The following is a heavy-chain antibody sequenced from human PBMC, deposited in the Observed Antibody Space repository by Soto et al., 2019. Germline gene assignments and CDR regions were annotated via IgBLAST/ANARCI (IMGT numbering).Heavy chain of an antibody. V-gene: IGHV1-18*04. CDR2: ISSYNGNT. D-gene: IGHD2-2*01. Sequence: QVQLVQSGAEVKKPGASVKVSCKASGYTFTSYGISWVRQAPGQGLEWMGWISSYNGNTNYAQKVQGRVTLTTDTSTSTPYMELRSLRSDDTAVYYCARGPRYCSSTTCFSGVTWFDPWGQGTLVTVSS. CDR1: GYTFTSYG. CDR3: ARGPRYCSSTTCFSGVTWFDP. J-gene: IGHJ5*02.